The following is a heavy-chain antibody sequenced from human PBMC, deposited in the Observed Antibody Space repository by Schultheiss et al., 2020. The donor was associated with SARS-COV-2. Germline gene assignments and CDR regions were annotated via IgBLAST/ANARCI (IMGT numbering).Heavy chain of an antibody. Sequence: ASVKVSCKASGYTFLNYGISWVRQAPGQGLEWMGWINPNSGGTNYAQKFQGRVTMTRDTSISTAYMELSRLRSDDTAVYYCARDERWLQFVYFQHWGQGTLVTVSS. CDR1: GYTFLNYG. D-gene: IGHD5-24*01. J-gene: IGHJ1*01. CDR2: INPNSGGT. V-gene: IGHV1-2*02. CDR3: ARDERWLQFVYFQH.